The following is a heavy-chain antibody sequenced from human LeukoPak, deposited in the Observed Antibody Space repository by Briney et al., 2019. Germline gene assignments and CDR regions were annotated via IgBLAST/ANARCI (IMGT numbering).Heavy chain of an antibody. J-gene: IGHJ4*02. V-gene: IGHV4-39*01. Sequence: PSETLSLTCTVSGGSISSSSYYWGWIRQPPGKGLEWIGSIYYSGSTYYNPSLKSRVTISVDTSKNQFSLKLSSVTAADTAVYYCARHGYYGSGNFDYWGQGTLVTVSS. CDR3: ARHGYYGSGNFDY. CDR2: IYYSGST. D-gene: IGHD3-10*01. CDR1: GGSISSSSYY.